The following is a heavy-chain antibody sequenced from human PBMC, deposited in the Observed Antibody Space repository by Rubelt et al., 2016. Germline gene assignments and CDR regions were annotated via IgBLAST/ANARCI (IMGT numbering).Heavy chain of an antibody. CDR3: ARLQWGYNWKYFES. J-gene: IGHJ4*02. D-gene: IGHD1-20*01. V-gene: IGHV4-59*08. CDR1: GGSISSYY. CDR2: IYYTGSA. Sequence: QVQLQESGPGLVKPSETLSLTCTVSGGSISSYYWSWIRQPPGKGLEWIGYIYYTGSAYYNPSLKSRVTISVDTSKNQFSLKLNSVTATDTAVYYCARLQWGYNWKYFESWGQGSLVTVSS.